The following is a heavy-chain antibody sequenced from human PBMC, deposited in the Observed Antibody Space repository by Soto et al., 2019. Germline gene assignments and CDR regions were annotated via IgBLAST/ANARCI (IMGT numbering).Heavy chain of an antibody. D-gene: IGHD6-6*01. CDR1: GYTFTSYG. J-gene: IGHJ5*02. CDR2: ISAYNGNT. CDR3: ARDGRINLSSSRFDP. V-gene: IGHV1-18*01. Sequence: ASVKVSCKASGYTFTSYGISWVRQAPGQGLEWMGWISAYNGNTNYAQKLQGRVTMTTDTSTSTAYMELRSLRSDDTAVYYCARDGRINLSSSRFDPWGQGTLVTVSS.